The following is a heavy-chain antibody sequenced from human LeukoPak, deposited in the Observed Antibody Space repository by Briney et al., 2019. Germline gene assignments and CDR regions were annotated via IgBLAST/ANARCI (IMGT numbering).Heavy chain of an antibody. Sequence: ASVKVSCKASGGTFSSYAISWVRQAPGQGLEWMGWISAYNGNTNYAQKLQGRVTMTTDTSTSTAYMELRSLRSDDTAVYYCATDGDYYDSSGYSGLDYWGQGTLVTVSS. V-gene: IGHV1-18*01. J-gene: IGHJ4*02. CDR1: GGTFSSYA. D-gene: IGHD3-22*01. CDR3: ATDGDYYDSSGYSGLDY. CDR2: ISAYNGNT.